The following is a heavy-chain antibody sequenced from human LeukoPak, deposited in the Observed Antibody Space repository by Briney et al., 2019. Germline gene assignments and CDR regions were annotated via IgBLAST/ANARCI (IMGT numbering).Heavy chain of an antibody. J-gene: IGHJ4*02. CDR3: AKLPERWLQFYYFDY. CDR2: ISGSGGST. Sequence: GGSLRLSCAASGFTFSSYAMSWVRQAPGKGLKWVSAISGSGGSTYYADSVKGRFTISRDNSKNTLYLQMNSLRAEDTAVYYCAKLPERWLQFYYFDYWGQGTLVTVSS. D-gene: IGHD5-24*01. CDR1: GFTFSSYA. V-gene: IGHV3-23*01.